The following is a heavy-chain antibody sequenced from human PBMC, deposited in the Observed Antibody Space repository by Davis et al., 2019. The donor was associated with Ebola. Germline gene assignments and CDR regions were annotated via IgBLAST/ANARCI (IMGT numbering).Heavy chain of an antibody. CDR1: GGSISGYY. CDR2: INHSGRT. J-gene: IGHJ5*02. Sequence: SETLSLTCAVYGGSISGYYWSWIRQPPGKGLKWIGEINHSGRTNYNPSLKPRVTISVDTSKNQFSLKLSPVTAADTAVYYCARMDYYYGSGTNRFDPWGQGTLVTVSS. CDR3: ARMDYYYGSGTNRFDP. D-gene: IGHD3-10*01. V-gene: IGHV4-34*01.